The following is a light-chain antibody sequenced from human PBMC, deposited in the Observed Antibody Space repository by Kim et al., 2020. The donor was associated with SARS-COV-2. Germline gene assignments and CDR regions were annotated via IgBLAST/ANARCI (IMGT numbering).Light chain of an antibody. CDR2: TAS. CDR3: QQMYTTPYT. J-gene: IGKJ2*01. CDR1: QSIVNY. Sequence: SASVGDRVTITCRASQSIVNYLNWYQQKPGKAPKLLIYTASTFQSGVPSRFSGSGSGTDFTLTITSLQREDFATYYCQQMYTTPYTFGQGTKLEI. V-gene: IGKV1-39*01.